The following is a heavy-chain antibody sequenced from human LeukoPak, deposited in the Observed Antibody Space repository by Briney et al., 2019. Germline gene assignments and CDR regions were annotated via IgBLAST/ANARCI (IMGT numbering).Heavy chain of an antibody. CDR3: ARARFIPPAVAGHFDY. D-gene: IGHD6-19*01. J-gene: IGHJ4*02. CDR1: GFTFSRYW. V-gene: IGHV3-7*01. Sequence: GGSLRLSCAASGFTFSRYWMSWVRQAPGKGLEWVANIKQDGSEKYYVDSVKGRFTISRDNAKNSLYLQMNSLRAEDTAVYYCARARFIPPAVAGHFDYWGQGTLVTVSS. CDR2: IKQDGSEK.